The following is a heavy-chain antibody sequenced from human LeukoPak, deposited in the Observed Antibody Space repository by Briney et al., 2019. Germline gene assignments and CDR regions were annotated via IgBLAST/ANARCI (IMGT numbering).Heavy chain of an antibody. V-gene: IGHV1-2*02. Sequence: ASVKVSCKASGYIFSGYYMHWLRQAPGQGLEWMGWINPNSGGADYAQKLQGRVTMTTDTSTSTAYMELRSLRSDDTAVYYCARDGERWLQPVEGFDPWGQGTLVTVSS. CDR1: GYIFSGYY. CDR2: INPNSGGA. D-gene: IGHD5-24*01. J-gene: IGHJ5*02. CDR3: ARDGERWLQPVEGFDP.